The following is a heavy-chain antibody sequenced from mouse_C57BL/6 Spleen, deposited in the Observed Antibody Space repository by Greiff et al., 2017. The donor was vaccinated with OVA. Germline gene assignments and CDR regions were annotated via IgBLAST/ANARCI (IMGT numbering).Heavy chain of an antibody. CDR3: AREDYDTFDY. Sequence: EVQLVESGPELVKPGASVKMSCKASGYTFTDYNMHWVKQSHGKSLEWIGYINPNNGGTSYNQKFKGKATLTVNKSSSTAYMELRSLTSEDSAVYYCAREDYDTFDYWGQGTTLTVSS. CDR1: GYTFTDYN. CDR2: INPNNGGT. V-gene: IGHV1-22*01. D-gene: IGHD2-4*01. J-gene: IGHJ2*01.